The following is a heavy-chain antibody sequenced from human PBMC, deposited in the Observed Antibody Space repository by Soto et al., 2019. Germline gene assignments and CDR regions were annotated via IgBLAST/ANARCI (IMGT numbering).Heavy chain of an antibody. Sequence: EVQLVESGGGLVQPGGSLRLSCAASGFTFSAHDMDWVRQAPGKGLEWVGRIRNKANSYNTEYAASVKGRFTVSSDDSKNSLYLQMNSLTTEDTDVDYFAGSVVHHRDFDYWGQGTLVTVSS. V-gene: IGHV3-72*01. CDR3: AGSVVHHRDFDY. CDR2: IRNKANSYNT. J-gene: IGHJ4*02. CDR1: GFTFSAHD. D-gene: IGHD3-10*01.